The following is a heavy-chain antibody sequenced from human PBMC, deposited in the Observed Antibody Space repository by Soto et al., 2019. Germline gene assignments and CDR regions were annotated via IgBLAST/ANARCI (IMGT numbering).Heavy chain of an antibody. Sequence: SVKVSCKASGGTFSRNTISWVRQAPGQGLEWMGGIMPIFGSANYAQKFQGRVTITADEYTRTVYMGLSRLRSEDTAIYYCARQFDSDTSGYYYAYWGQGTLVTVSS. V-gene: IGHV1-69*13. J-gene: IGHJ4*02. CDR2: IMPIFGSA. CDR3: ARQFDSDTSGYYYAY. CDR1: GGTFSRNT. D-gene: IGHD3-22*01.